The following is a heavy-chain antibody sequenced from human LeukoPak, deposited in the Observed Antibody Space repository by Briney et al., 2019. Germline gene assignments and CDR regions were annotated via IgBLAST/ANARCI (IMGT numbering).Heavy chain of an antibody. D-gene: IGHD5-18*01. J-gene: IGHJ4*02. CDR3: ARVSMEIATTLVDY. CDR2: INHSGST. CDR1: GGSFSGYY. Sequence: SETLSLTCAVYGGSFSGYYWSWIRQPPGKGLEWIGEINHSGSTNYNPSLKSRVTISVDTSKNQFSLKLSSVTAADTAVYYCARVSMEIATTLVDYWGQGTLVTVSS. V-gene: IGHV4-34*01.